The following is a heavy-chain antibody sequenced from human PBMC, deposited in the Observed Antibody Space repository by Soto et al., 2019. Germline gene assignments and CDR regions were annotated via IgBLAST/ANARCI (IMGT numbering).Heavy chain of an antibody. D-gene: IGHD3-10*01. CDR1: GITFSSHD. J-gene: IGHJ4*02. CDR2: ISYDGSNK. Sequence: PGGSLRLSCAASGITFSSHDMHLVRQAPGKGLEWVAVISYDGSNKYYADSVKGRFTISRDNAKNTLYLQMSSLRAEDTAVYYCAKDYWPTRGSGSPLDYWGQGTLVTVS. V-gene: IGHV3-30*18. CDR3: AKDYWPTRGSGSPLDY.